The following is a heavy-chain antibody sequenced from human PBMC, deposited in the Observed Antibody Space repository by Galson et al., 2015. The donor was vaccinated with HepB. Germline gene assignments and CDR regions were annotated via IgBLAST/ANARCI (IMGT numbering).Heavy chain of an antibody. CDR1: GYTFTSYD. CDR3: ARGDSKEGYWGYYYYYMDV. CDR2: MNPNSGNT. J-gene: IGHJ6*03. V-gene: IGHV1-8*01. Sequence: SVKVSCKASGYTFTSYDINWVRQATGQGLEWMGWMNPNSGNTGYAQKFQGRVTMTRNTSISTAYMELSSLRSEDTAVYYCARGDSKEGYWGYYYYYMDVWGKGTTVTVSS. D-gene: IGHD3-22*01.